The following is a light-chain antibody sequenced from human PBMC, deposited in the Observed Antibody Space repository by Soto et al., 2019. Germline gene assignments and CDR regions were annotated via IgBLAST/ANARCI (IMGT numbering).Light chain of an antibody. J-gene: IGLJ3*02. CDR1: SSDVGGYNL. Sequence: QSALTQPASVSGSPGQSITISCTGTSSDVGGYNLVSWYQQHPGKAPKLMIYEGTKRPSGISNRFSGSRSGNTASLTISGLQAEDEADYYCCSYARSNTLAFGGGTKLTVL. V-gene: IGLV2-23*01. CDR2: EGT. CDR3: CSYARSNTLA.